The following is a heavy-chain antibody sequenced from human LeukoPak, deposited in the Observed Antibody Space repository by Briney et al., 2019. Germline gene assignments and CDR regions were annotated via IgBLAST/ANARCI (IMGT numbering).Heavy chain of an antibody. CDR1: GGSISSYY. V-gene: IGHV4-4*07. D-gene: IGHD3-3*01. CDR2: IYTSGST. J-gene: IGHJ3*02. CDR3: ARERRTIFGVPRDAFDI. Sequence: PSETLSLTCTVSGGSISSYYWSWIRQPAGKGLEWIGRIYTSGSTNYNPSLKSRVTMSVDTSKNQFSLKLSSVTAADTAVYYCARERRTIFGVPRDAFDIWGQGTMVTVSS.